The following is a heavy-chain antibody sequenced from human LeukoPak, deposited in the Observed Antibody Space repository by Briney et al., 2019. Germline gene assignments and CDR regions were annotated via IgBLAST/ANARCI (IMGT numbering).Heavy chain of an antibody. CDR3: ASPRALYCSSTSCQTANGAFDI. Sequence: SVKVSCKASGGTFSSYTISWVRQAPGQGLEWMGRIIPILGIANYAQKFQGRVTITADKSTSTAYMELSSLRSEDTAVYYCASPRALYCSSTSCQTANGAFDIWGQGTMVTVSS. CDR2: IIPILGIA. J-gene: IGHJ3*02. CDR1: GGTFSSYT. D-gene: IGHD2-2*01. V-gene: IGHV1-69*02.